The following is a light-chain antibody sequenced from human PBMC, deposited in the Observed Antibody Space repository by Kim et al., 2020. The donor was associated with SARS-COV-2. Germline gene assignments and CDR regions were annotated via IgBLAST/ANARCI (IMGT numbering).Light chain of an antibody. V-gene: IGKV3-15*01. CDR1: QSVSSN. CDR3: QQYNNRPPWT. J-gene: IGKJ1*01. CDR2: GAS. Sequence: DIVMTQSPATLSVSPGERATLSCRASQSVSSNLAWYQQKPGQAPRLVIYGASTRATGIPARFSGSGSGTEFTLIISSLQSEDFAVYYCQQYNNRPPWTFGQGTKVEIK.